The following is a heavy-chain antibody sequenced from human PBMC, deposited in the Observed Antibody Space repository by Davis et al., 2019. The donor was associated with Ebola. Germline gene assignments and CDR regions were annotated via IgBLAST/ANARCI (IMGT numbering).Heavy chain of an antibody. D-gene: IGHD1-26*01. CDR2: IGGDGRDT. J-gene: IGHJ3*02. V-gene: IGHV3-23*01. Sequence: GESLKISCAASGFPFSHYGMHWVRQAPGRGLEWVSAIGGDGRDTYYADSVKGRFTISRDNSKNTLYLQMNGLRVEDTAIYYCAKDTSNIWFDIWGQGTMVTVSS. CDR3: AKDTSNIWFDI. CDR1: GFPFSHYG.